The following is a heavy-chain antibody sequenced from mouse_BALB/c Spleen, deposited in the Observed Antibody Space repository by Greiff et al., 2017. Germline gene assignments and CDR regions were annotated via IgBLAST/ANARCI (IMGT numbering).Heavy chain of an antibody. V-gene: IGHV2-6-2*01. CDR3: ARHYGYNYAMDY. CDR2: IWSDGST. D-gene: IGHD2-2*01. Sequence: VKLVESGPDLVAPSQSLSITCTVSGFSLTSYGVHWVRQPPGKGLEWLVVIWSDGSTTYNSALKSRLSISKDNSKSQVFLKMNSLQTDDTAMYYCARHYGYNYAMDYWGQGTSVTVSS. J-gene: IGHJ4*01. CDR1: GFSLTSYG.